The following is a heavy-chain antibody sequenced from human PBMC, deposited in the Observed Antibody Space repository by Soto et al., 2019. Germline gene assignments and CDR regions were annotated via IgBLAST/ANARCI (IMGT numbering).Heavy chain of an antibody. CDR1: GFTFSSYA. CDR2: ISGSDGST. J-gene: IGHJ4*02. CDR3: AKGDYDFWSGYDSTTFDY. Sequence: GGSLRLSCAASGFTFSSYAMSWVRQAPGKGLEWVSAISGSDGSTYYADSVKGRFTISRDNSKNTLYLQMNSLRAEDTAVYYFAKGDYDFWSGYDSTTFDYWGQGTLVTVSS. D-gene: IGHD3-3*01. V-gene: IGHV3-23*01.